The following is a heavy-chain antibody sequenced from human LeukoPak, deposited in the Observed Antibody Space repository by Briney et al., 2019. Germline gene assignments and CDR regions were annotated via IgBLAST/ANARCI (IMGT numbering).Heavy chain of an antibody. Sequence: PSETLSLTCAVSGGSISSSNWWSWVRQPPGKGLEWIGEIYHSGSTNYNPSLKSRVTISVDKSKNQFSLKLSSVTAADTAVYYCASLTTVTTWDWFDPWGQGTLVTVSS. J-gene: IGHJ5*02. CDR3: ASLTTVTTWDWFDP. CDR1: GGSISSSNW. CDR2: IYHSGST. V-gene: IGHV4-4*02. D-gene: IGHD4-17*01.